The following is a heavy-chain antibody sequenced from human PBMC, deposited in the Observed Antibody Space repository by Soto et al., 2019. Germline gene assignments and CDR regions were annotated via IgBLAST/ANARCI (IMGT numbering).Heavy chain of an antibody. D-gene: IGHD1-7*01. Sequence: QVQLQESGPGLVEPAGTLSLTCSVSCGSFTSNNCWTWVRQPPGQGLERMGEIYRTGSNNYNPSLKSRVTISLDKSENQFSLKVTSLTAADTAVYYCASRDPGTSVDYWGQGTLVTVSS. J-gene: IGHJ4*02. CDR2: IYRTGSN. V-gene: IGHV4-4*02. CDR3: ASRDPGTSVDY. CDR1: CGSFTSNNC.